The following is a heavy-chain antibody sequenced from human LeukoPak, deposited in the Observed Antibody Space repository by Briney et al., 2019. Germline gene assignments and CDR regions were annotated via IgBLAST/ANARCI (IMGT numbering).Heavy chain of an antibody. V-gene: IGHV3-7*03. D-gene: IGHD3-10*01. Sequence: PGGSLRLSCAASGFTLSSYWMHWVRQAPGKGLEWVANINQDGSEKYYVDTVRGRFTISRDNAENSLYLQVNSLRAEDTAVYYCVRAIGANVSYWGQGTLVTVSS. CDR2: INQDGSEK. CDR3: VRAIGANVSY. CDR1: GFTLSSYW. J-gene: IGHJ4*02.